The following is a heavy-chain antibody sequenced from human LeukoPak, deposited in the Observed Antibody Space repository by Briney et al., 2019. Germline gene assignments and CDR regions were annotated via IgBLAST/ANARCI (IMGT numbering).Heavy chain of an antibody. CDR1: GYSFTSYW. CDR2: IYPGDSDT. D-gene: IGHD3-3*01. V-gene: IGHV5-51*01. Sequence: GESLKISCKGSGYSFTSYWIGWVRQMPGKGLEWMGIIYPGDSDTRYSPSFQGQVTISADKSISTAYLQWSSLKASDTVMYYCARQGSGMIFGVVTDAFDIWGQGTMVTVSS. CDR3: ARQGSGMIFGVVTDAFDI. J-gene: IGHJ3*02.